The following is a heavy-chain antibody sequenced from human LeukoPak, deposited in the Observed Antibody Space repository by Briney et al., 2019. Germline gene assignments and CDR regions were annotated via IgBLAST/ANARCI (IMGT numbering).Heavy chain of an antibody. V-gene: IGHV4-4*07. CDR3: AGELGNPSYYFDY. CDR2: IYTSGST. J-gene: IGHJ4*02. CDR1: GGSFSGYY. Sequence: SGTLSLTCAVYGGSFSGYYWSWIRQPAGKGLEWIGRIYTSGSTNYNPSLKSRVTMSVDTSKNQFSLKLSSVTAADTAVYYCAGELGNPSYYFDYWGQGTLVTVSS.